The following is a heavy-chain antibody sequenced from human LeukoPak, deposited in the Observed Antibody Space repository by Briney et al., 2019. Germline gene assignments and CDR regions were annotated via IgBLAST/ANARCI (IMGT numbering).Heavy chain of an antibody. D-gene: IGHD3-10*01. CDR1: GFTLSSYA. CDR2: IPISGGTT. Sequence: GGSLRLSCAVSGFTLSSYAMGWVRQPPRKGLEGVSDIPISGGTTHLYSDSAKGRFPISRDNSKNTLYPEMNSLRAEDTAVYYCAKWKFADVRKNYYGSGSYYGGFDYWGAGTLVTVSS. J-gene: IGHJ4*02. CDR3: AKWKFADVRKNYYGSGSYYGGFDY. V-gene: IGHV3-23*01.